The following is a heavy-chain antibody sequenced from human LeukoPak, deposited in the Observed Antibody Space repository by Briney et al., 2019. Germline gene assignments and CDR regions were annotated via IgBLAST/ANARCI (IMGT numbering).Heavy chain of an antibody. CDR1: GFTLSSDY. CDR2: IYSGGST. Sequence: PGGSLRLSCAAPGFTLSSDYMSWGRQAPGKGLEWGSVIYSGGSTYYTDSATGRFTISRDKSKKTLYRQMNSLRAEDTAVYYCARTSGGCSSTSCYTTGAWGQGTLVTVSS. CDR3: ARTSGGCSSTSCYTTGA. V-gene: IGHV3-66*01. J-gene: IGHJ4*02. D-gene: IGHD2-2*02.